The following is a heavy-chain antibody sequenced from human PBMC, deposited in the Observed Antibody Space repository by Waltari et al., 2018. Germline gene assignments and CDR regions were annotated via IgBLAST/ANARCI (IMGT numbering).Heavy chain of an antibody. CDR1: GDTFSSYF. CDR2: INPSDGGT. V-gene: IGHV1-46*03. D-gene: IGHD3-3*02. Sequence: QVQLVQSGAEVKKPGASVKVSCRTPGDTFSSYFIFWVRQAPGQGLEWMGIINPSDGGTNYPQKVQDRVTMTRDTSTSTVYMELRSLRSEDTAVYYCTRDKLDYYNGMDVWGQGTTVTVSS. J-gene: IGHJ6*02. CDR3: TRDKLDYYNGMDV.